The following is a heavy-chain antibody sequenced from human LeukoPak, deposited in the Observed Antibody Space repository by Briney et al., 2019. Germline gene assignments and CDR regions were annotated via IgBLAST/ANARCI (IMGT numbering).Heavy chain of an antibody. CDR1: GGSISSYY. CDR2: IYYSGST. J-gene: IGHJ3*02. D-gene: IGHD3-9*01. CDR3: ARDPTRYFDWSPGPYDAFDI. Sequence: SETLSLTCTVSGGSISSYYWSWIRQPPGKGLEWIGYIYYSGSTNYNPSLKSRVTISVDTSKNQFSLKLSSVTAADTAVYYCARDPTRYFDWSPGPYDAFDIWGQGTMITVSS. V-gene: IGHV4-59*12.